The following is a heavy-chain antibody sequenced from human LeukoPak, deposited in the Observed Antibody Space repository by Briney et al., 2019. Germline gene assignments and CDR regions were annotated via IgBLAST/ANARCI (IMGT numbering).Heavy chain of an antibody. D-gene: IGHD7-27*01. J-gene: IGHJ5*02. CDR1: GGSISSGGYS. V-gene: IGHV4-30-2*01. CDR2: IYHSGST. Sequence: PSQTLSLTCAVSGGSISSGGYSWSWIRQPPGKGLEWIGYIYHSGSTYYNPSLKSRVTISVDRSKNQFSLKLSSVTAADTAVYYCARDYGTGYGWFDPWAQGTLVTVSS. CDR3: ARDYGTGYGWFDP.